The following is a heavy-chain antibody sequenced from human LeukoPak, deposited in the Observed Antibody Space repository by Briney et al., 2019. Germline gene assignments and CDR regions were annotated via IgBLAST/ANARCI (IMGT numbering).Heavy chain of an antibody. D-gene: IGHD6-13*01. Sequence: GGSLRLSCAASGFSFNSYWMGWVRQAPGQGLECVANIKQDGSEKYYVDSVKGRFTISRDNAKNSLYLQMNSLRVEDTAVYYCAREDSIFSRAPPYYYMDVWGKGTTVTISS. V-gene: IGHV3-7*01. CDR2: IKQDGSEK. CDR1: GFSFNSYW. J-gene: IGHJ6*03. CDR3: AREDSIFSRAPPYYYMDV.